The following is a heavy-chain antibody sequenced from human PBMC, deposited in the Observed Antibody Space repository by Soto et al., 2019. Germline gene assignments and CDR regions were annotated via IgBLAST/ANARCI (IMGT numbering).Heavy chain of an antibody. J-gene: IGHJ5*02. D-gene: IGHD3-10*01. CDR1: GYTFTSYD. CDR2: MNPNSGNT. V-gene: IGHV1-8*01. Sequence: QVQLVQSGAEVKKPGASVKVSCKASGYTFTSYDINWVRQATGQGLEWMGWMNPNSGNTGYAQKFQGRVTMTRNTAISTGYMELSSLRSEDTAVYYCARGSGGILWFGDLLSRPYNWFDPWGQGTLVTVSS. CDR3: ARGSGGILWFGDLLSRPYNWFDP.